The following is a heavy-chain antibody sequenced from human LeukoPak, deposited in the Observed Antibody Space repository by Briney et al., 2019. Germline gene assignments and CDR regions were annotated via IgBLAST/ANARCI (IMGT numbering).Heavy chain of an antibody. CDR1: GFTFSSYW. J-gene: IGHJ6*03. CDR3: ARGWNPYYYYYMDV. CDR2: IKQDGSEK. Sequence: PGGSLRLSCAASGFTFSSYWMSWVRQAPGRGLEWVANIKQDGSEKYYVDSVKGRFTISRDNAKNSLCLQMNSLRAEDTAVYYCARGWNPYYYYYMDVWGKGTTVTVSS. V-gene: IGHV3-7*01. D-gene: IGHD1-1*01.